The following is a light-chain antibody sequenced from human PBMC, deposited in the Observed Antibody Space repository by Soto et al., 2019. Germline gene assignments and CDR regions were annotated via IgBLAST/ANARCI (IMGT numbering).Light chain of an antibody. CDR2: GAS. CDR3: RQYGRSLEFA. CDR1: QSVSSSY. V-gene: IGKV3-20*01. J-gene: IGKJ4*01. Sequence: EIVLTQSPGTLSLSPGERATLSCRASQSVSSSYLAWYQQKPGQAPRLLIYGASSRATGIPDRFSGSGSGTDFTLTISRLEPEDFAVYYCRQYGRSLEFAFGGGTKVEIK.